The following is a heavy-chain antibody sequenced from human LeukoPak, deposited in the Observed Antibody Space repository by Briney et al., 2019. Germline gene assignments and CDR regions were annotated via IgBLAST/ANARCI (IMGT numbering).Heavy chain of an antibody. V-gene: IGHV3-7*03. Sequence: GGSLRLSWAASGFTFSSYWMSWVRQAPGKGLEWVANIKQDGGEKSYVDSVKGRFTISRDNTKNSLYLQMNSLRAEDTAVYYCARGQTTMTNWGQGTLVTVSS. D-gene: IGHD4-17*01. J-gene: IGHJ4*02. CDR2: IKQDGGEK. CDR1: GFTFSSYW. CDR3: ARGQTTMTN.